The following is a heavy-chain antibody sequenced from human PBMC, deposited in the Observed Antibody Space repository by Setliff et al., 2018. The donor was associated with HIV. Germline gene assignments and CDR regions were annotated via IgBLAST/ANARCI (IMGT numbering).Heavy chain of an antibody. CDR3: ARESGMAVVGTWRRLDP. CDR1: GSTFLNYG. CDR2: INVGNGNT. Sequence: ASVKVSCKASGSTFLNYGVSWVRQTHGRGLEWMAWINVGNGNTKTARKFQDRVALTTDPSTSTAHMELRNLRSDATAVYYRARESGMAVVGTWRRLDPWGQGTLVTVSS. V-gene: IGHV1-18*01. D-gene: IGHD6-19*01. J-gene: IGHJ5*02.